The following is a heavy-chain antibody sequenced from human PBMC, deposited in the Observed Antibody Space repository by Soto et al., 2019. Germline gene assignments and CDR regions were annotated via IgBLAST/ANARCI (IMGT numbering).Heavy chain of an antibody. V-gene: IGHV3-33*01. CDR1: GFTFSGYG. Sequence: SGGSLRLSCAASGFTFSGYGMHWVRQAPGKGLESVAVIWYDGSNKYYADSVKGRFTISRDNSKNTLYLQMNSLRAEDTAVYYCASSLRGYCSGGSCYSGDYWGQGTLVTVSS. J-gene: IGHJ4*02. CDR2: IWYDGSNK. D-gene: IGHD2-15*01. CDR3: ASSLRGYCSGGSCYSGDY.